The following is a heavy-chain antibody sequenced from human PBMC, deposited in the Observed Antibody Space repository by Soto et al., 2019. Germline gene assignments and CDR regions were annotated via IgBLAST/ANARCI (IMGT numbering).Heavy chain of an antibody. V-gene: IGHV6-1*01. J-gene: IGHJ6*01. D-gene: IGHD6-19*01. Sequence: SQTLSLTCAISGDSVSSNSAAWNWIRQSPSRGLEWLGRTYYRSKWYNDYAVSVKSRITINPDTSKNQFSLQLNSVTPEDTAVYYCARNPIWKVAGTYYYYGMDVWGQGTTVTVSS. CDR1: GDSVSSNSAA. CDR2: TYYRSKWYN. CDR3: ARNPIWKVAGTYYYYGMDV.